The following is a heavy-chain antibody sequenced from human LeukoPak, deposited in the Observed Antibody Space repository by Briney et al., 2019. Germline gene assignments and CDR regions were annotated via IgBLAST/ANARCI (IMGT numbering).Heavy chain of an antibody. Sequence: SETLSLTCAVSGGSISSGGYSWSWIRQPPGKGLEWIGYIYHSGSTYYNPSLKSRVTISVDRSKNQFSLKLSSVIAADTAVYYCARVASLWGMDVWGQGTTVTVSS. J-gene: IGHJ6*02. D-gene: IGHD2-2*01. CDR2: IYHSGST. V-gene: IGHV4-30-2*01. CDR1: GGSISSGGYS. CDR3: ARVASLWGMDV.